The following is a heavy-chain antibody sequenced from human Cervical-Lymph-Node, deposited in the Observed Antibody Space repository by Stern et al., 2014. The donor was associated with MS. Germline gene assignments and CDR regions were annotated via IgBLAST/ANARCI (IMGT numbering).Heavy chain of an antibody. CDR3: ARGLLGSENAFDI. J-gene: IGHJ3*02. CDR2: ISANNGNT. Sequence: VQLGEAGAEVKKPGASVKVSCKASGYTFTSYGISWVRQAPGQGLECMGWISANNGNTNYAQKLQDRVTMTTDTSTSTAYMELRSLRSDDTAVYYCARGLLGSENAFDIWGQGTMVTVSS. D-gene: IGHD2-15*01. CDR1: GYTFTSYG. V-gene: IGHV1-18*01.